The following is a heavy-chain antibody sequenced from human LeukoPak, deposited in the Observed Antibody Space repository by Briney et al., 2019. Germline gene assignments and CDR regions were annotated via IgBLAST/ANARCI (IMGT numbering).Heavy chain of an antibody. CDR2: IYYSGST. CDR1: GGSISSYY. J-gene: IGHJ4*02. V-gene: IGHV4-59*01. CDR3: ARGTYYYDSGGYSFDY. Sequence: SETLSLTCTVSGGSISSYYWSWIRQPPGKGLEWIGHIYYSGSTNYNPSLKSRVTISIDTSKNQFSLKLSSVTAADTAVYYCARGTYYYDSGGYSFDYWGQGTLVTVSS. D-gene: IGHD3-22*01.